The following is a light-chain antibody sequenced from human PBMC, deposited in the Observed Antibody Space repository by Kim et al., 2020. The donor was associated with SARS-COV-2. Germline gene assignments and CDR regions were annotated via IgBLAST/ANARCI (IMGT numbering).Light chain of an antibody. Sequence: SPGERAPLSCRASQSVSSSYLAWYQQKPGQAPRLLIYGASSRATGIPDRFSGSGSGTDFTLTINKLEPEDFAMYYCQQYGSSPLTFGGGTKVDIK. CDR1: QSVSSSY. CDR3: QQYGSSPLT. CDR2: GAS. J-gene: IGKJ4*01. V-gene: IGKV3-20*01.